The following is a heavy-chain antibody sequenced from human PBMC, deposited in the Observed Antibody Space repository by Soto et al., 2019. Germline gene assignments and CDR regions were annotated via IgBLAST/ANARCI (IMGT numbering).Heavy chain of an antibody. CDR1: GYSFTSYW. V-gene: IGHV5-51*01. J-gene: IGHJ4*02. D-gene: IGHD3-9*01. CDR3: ARTYDILTGYHDY. CDR2: IYPGDSDT. Sequence: PGVSLKNSCKGSGYSFTSYWIGWVRQMPGKGLEWMGTIYPGDSDTRYSPSFQGQVTISADKSISTAYLQWSSLKASDTAMYYCARTYDILTGYHDYWGQGTLVTVSS.